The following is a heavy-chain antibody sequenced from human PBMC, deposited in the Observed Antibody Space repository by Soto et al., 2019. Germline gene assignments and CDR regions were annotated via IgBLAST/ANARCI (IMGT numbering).Heavy chain of an antibody. CDR2: IIPIFGTA. D-gene: IGHD1-26*01. CDR1: GGTFSSYA. J-gene: IGHJ4*02. V-gene: IGHV1-69*12. Sequence: QVQLVQSGAEVKKPGSSVKVSCKASGGTFSSYAISWVRQAPGQGLEWMGGIIPIFGTANYAQRFQGRVTIPADECTSTAYMELSILRSEVTAVYYCARDSYVGNAFSDYWGQGILITVSS. CDR3: ARDSYVGNAFSDY.